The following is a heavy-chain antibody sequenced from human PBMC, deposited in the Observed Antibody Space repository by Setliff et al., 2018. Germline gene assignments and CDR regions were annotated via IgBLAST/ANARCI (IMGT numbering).Heavy chain of an antibody. J-gene: IGHJ4*02. CDR1: GGSIISSTYT. CDR2: IYYSGST. CDR3: ARGYYNFLSGYYTPYYFDY. V-gene: IGHV4-39*07. D-gene: IGHD3-3*01. Sequence: KTSETLSLTCSVSGGSIISSTYTWGWIRQPPGKVLEWIGYIYYSGSTYYSPSLMSRVTISVDTSKNQFSLKLSSVTAADTAVYFCARGYYNFLSGYYTPYYFDYWGQGTLVTVSS.